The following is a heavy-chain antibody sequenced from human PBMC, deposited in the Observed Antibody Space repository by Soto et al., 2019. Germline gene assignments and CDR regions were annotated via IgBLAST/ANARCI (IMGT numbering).Heavy chain of an antibody. D-gene: IGHD3-22*01. CDR3: ARGYYDSSGYYPALVWVDP. CDR2: IYYSGST. V-gene: IGHV4-59*01. Sequence: SETLSLTCTVSGGSISSYYWSWIRQPPGKGLEWIGYIYYSGSTNYNPSLKSRVTISVDTSKNQFSLKLSSVTAADTAVYYCARGYYDSSGYYPALVWVDPWGQGTLVTV. CDR1: GGSISSYY. J-gene: IGHJ5*02.